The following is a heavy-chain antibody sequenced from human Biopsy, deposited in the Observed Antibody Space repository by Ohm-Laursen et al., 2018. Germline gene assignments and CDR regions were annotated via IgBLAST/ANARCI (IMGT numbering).Heavy chain of an antibody. Sequence: SETLSLTCTVSGGSISGSSWSWIRQAPGKGLEWIGYISYSRDTNYNPSLKSRITISVDMSKNQFSLKLTSVTAADTAVYYCAKHGSGWTGDDAFHIWGQGTMVTVSS. CDR3: AKHGSGWTGDDAFHI. CDR2: ISYSRDT. V-gene: IGHV4-59*08. CDR1: GGSISGSS. J-gene: IGHJ3*02. D-gene: IGHD6-19*01.